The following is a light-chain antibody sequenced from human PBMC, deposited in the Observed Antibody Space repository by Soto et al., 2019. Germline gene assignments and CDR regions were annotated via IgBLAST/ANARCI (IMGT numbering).Light chain of an antibody. V-gene: IGKV3-11*01. Sequence: EIVLTQSPATLSLSPGERATLSCRASQTVSSYLAWYQQKPGQAPRLLIYEASNRATGIPARFSGSGSGAVFIITSSRLEPEDFVLYYCQQSISCPLTFGRGTKL. CDR2: EAS. CDR1: QTVSSY. CDR3: QQSISCPLT. J-gene: IGKJ4*01.